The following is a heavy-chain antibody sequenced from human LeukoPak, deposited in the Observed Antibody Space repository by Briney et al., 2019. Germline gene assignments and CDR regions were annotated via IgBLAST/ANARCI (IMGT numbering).Heavy chain of an antibody. J-gene: IGHJ3*02. CDR2: IYYSGST. Sequence: SETLSLTCTVSGGSISSGGYYWSWIRQHPGKGLEWIGYIYYSGSTYYNPSLKSRVPISVDTSKNQFSLKLSSVTAADTAAYYCARAKVTMIVVVTDAFDIWGQGTMVTVSS. D-gene: IGHD3-22*01. CDR3: ARAKVTMIVVVTDAFDI. CDR1: GGSISSGGYY. V-gene: IGHV4-31*03.